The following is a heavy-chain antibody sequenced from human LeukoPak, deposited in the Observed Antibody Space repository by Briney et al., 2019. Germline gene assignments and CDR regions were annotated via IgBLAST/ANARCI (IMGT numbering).Heavy chain of an antibody. CDR3: ARVSGYSYGYFDY. CDR2: ISGSGGST. V-gene: IGHV3-23*01. Sequence: QTGGSLRLSCAASGFTFSSYAMSWVRQAPGKGLEWVSAISGSGGSTYYADSVKGRFTISRDNSKNTLYLQMNSLRAEDTAVYYCARVSGYSYGYFDYWGQGTLVTVSS. D-gene: IGHD5-18*01. J-gene: IGHJ4*02. CDR1: GFTFSSYA.